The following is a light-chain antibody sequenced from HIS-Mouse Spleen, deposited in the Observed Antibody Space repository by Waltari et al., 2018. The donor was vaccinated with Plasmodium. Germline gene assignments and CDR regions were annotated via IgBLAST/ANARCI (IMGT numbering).Light chain of an antibody. J-gene: IGLJ2*01. CDR3: CSYAGSSTLV. CDR2: EGS. Sequence: QSALTQPASVSGSPGQSITISCTGTSSDVGSYNLVSWYQKHPGKAPKLRIYEGSKRPSVVSKRFSGSTSGNTASLTISGLQAEDEAYYYCCSYAGSSTLVFGGGTKLTVL. V-gene: IGLV2-23*01. CDR1: SSDVGSYNL.